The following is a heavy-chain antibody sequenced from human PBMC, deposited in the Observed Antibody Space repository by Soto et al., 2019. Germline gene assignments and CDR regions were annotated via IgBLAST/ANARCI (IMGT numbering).Heavy chain of an antibody. CDR1: GDTFTSYA. J-gene: IGHJ6*03. CDR2: INAGNGNT. D-gene: IGHD3-3*01. V-gene: IGHV1-3*01. Sequence: ASVKVSSKASGDTFTSYAMHWVRQAPGQRLEWMGWINAGNGNTKYSQKFQGRVTITRDTSASTAYMELSSLRSEDTAVYYCAREGVDIFPDVCGKGTTVNVS. CDR3: AREGVDIFPDV.